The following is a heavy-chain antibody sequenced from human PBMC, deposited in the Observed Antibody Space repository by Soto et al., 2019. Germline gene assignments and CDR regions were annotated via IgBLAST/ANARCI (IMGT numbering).Heavy chain of an antibody. D-gene: IGHD2-15*01. V-gene: IGHV4-39*01. CDR1: GVSVSSPSFY. Sequence: LSLTCSVSGVSVSSPSFYWAWVRQSPGKGLEWIGSLYYIGSAYYSPSLKSRITISADSSRNQFSLKLASVTAADTGLYFCTRQTNGGYYPQEFDHWGQGALVTVSS. J-gene: IGHJ5*02. CDR2: LYYIGSA. CDR3: TRQTNGGYYPQEFDH.